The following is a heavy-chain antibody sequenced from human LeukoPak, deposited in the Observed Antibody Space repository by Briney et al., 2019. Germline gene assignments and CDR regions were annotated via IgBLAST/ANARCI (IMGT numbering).Heavy chain of an antibody. CDR2: ISGSGGRT. CDR1: GFTFSSYS. J-gene: IGHJ5*02. D-gene: IGHD3-22*01. V-gene: IGHV3-23*01. Sequence: GGSLRLSCTASGFTFSSYSMIWVRRAPGKGLEWVSGISGSGGRTYYADSVKGRFTISRDNSKNTLYLQMNSLRAEDTAVYYCARDSCGCECYYRTDLWGQGTLVTVSS. CDR3: ARDSCGCECYYRTDL.